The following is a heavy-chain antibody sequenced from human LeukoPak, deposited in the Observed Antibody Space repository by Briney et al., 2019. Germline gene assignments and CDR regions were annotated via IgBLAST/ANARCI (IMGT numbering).Heavy chain of an antibody. CDR1: GGSISCYY. Sequence: SETLSLTCTVSGGSISCYYWSWIRQPPGKGLEWIGYIYYSGSTNYNPSLKSRVTISVDTSKNQFSLKLSSVTAADTAVYYCARSSGSYPVDFDYWGQGTLVTVSS. D-gene: IGHD1-26*01. CDR2: IYYSGST. CDR3: ARSSGSYPVDFDY. J-gene: IGHJ4*02. V-gene: IGHV4-59*01.